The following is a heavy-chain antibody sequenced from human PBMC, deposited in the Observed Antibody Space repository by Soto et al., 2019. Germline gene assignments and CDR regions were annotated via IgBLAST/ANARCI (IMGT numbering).Heavy chain of an antibody. CDR1: GYTFTSYG. CDR2: ISAYNGNT. Sequence: QVQLVQSGAEVKKPGASVKVSCKASGYTFTSYGISWVRQAPGQGLEWMGWISAYNGNTNYAQKVQGRVTMTTDTPTRTASMDLRSLRSDDTAVYYCSRESPPNDCWGQGTLVTVSS. V-gene: IGHV1-18*01. CDR3: SRESPPNDC. J-gene: IGHJ4*02.